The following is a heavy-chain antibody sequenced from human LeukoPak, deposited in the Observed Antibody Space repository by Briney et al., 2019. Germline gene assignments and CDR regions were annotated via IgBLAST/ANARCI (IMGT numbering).Heavy chain of an antibody. CDR3: ARGLITFGGVIAEFDY. D-gene: IGHD3-16*02. CDR2: ISSSSSYI. Sequence: PGGSLRLSCAASGFTFSSYSMNWVRQAPGKGLEWVSSISSSSSYIYYADSVKGRFTISRDNAKNSLYLQMNSLRAEDTALYHCARGLITFGGVIAEFDYWGQGTLVTVSS. CDR1: GFTFSSYS. V-gene: IGHV3-21*04. J-gene: IGHJ4*02.